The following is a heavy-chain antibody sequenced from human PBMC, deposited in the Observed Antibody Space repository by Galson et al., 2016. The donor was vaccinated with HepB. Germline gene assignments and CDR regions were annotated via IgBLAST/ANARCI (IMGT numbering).Heavy chain of an antibody. V-gene: IGHV3-30*14. CDR3: ARDPPGSDYGLDV. Sequence: SLRLSCAASGFSFRSYTMHWVRQAPGKGLEWVGLTSYDGGIKFYAESVRGRFTISRDNSKNTLYVQMNSLRPEDTAVYYCARDPPGSDYGLDVWGKGTTVTVSS. CDR1: GFSFRSYT. CDR2: TSYDGGIK. J-gene: IGHJ6*04.